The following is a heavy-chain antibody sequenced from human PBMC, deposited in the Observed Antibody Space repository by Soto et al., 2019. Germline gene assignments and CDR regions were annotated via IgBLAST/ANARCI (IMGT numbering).Heavy chain of an antibody. CDR3: ARDFGDDYGGGWWSCDY. CDR2: ISYDGSNK. D-gene: IGHD3-16*01. V-gene: IGHV3-30-3*01. J-gene: IGHJ4*02. CDR1: GFTFSSYA. Sequence: QVQLVESGGGVVQPGRSLRLSCAASGFTFSSYAMHWVRQAPGKGLEWVAVISYDGSNKYYADSVKGRFTIVRDNSKNTLYLQMNSLRAEDTDVYYYARDFGDDYGGGWWSCDYWGQGTLVTVSS.